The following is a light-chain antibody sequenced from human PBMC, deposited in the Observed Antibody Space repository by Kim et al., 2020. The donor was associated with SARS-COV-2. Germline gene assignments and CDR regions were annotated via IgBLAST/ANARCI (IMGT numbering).Light chain of an antibody. CDR1: QSVGKS. CDR3: QQYSKWPYT. CDR2: GAF. V-gene: IGKV3-15*01. Sequence: DIVMTQSPATLSVSPGERATLSCRASQSVGKSLAWYQQIRGRPPRLLMYGAFTRATGVPARFSGSGSGTDFTLTISSLQSEDFAVYFCQQYSKWPYTFGKGTKLEIK. J-gene: IGKJ2*01.